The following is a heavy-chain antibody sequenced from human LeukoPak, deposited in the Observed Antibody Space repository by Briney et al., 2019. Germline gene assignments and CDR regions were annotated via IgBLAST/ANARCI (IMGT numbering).Heavy chain of an antibody. V-gene: IGHV1-69*13. CDR3: ARYDSSGFGYYYYGMDV. Sequence: ASVKVSCKASGGTFSSYAISWVRQAPGQGLEWMGGIIPIFGTANYAQKFQGRVTITADESTSTAYMELSSLRSEDTAVYYCARYDSSGFGYYYYGMDVWGQGTTVTVSS. CDR1: GGTFSSYA. CDR2: IIPIFGTA. D-gene: IGHD3-22*01. J-gene: IGHJ6*02.